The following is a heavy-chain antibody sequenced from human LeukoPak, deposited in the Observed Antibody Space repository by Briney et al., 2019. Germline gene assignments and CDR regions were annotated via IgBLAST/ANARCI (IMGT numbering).Heavy chain of an antibody. CDR1: GFPFISFS. Sequence: PGGSLRLTCAASGFPFISFSIHWVRQAPGKGLEWVSSISSNRAKIFYADSVKGRFAISRDNARNSVYLQMNSLRAEDTALYFCARETYDPRDMPLDHWGQGALVTVSS. V-gene: IGHV3-21*01. CDR2: ISSNRAKI. J-gene: IGHJ4*02. D-gene: IGHD3-16*01. CDR3: ARETYDPRDMPLDH.